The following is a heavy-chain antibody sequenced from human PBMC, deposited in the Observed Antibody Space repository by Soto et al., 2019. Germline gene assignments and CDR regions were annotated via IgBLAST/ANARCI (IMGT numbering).Heavy chain of an antibody. CDR2: IYPSDSDT. D-gene: IGHD6-6*01. V-gene: IGHV5-51*01. CDR3: ARGGVTARTFDY. CDR1: GYNFAGYC. Sequence: LGESLKISCKGSGYNFAGYCIAWVRQMPGKVPEMMGIIYPSDSDTRYRPSFQGQVTISADKPISSAYLPWSSLRASNTAMYYCARGGVTARTFDYWGQGTPVTVSS. J-gene: IGHJ4*02.